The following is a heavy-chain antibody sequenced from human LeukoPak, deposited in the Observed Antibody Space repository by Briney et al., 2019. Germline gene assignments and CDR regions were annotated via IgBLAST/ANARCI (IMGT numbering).Heavy chain of an antibody. D-gene: IGHD3-22*01. CDR2: INPNSGGT. J-gene: IGHJ4*02. CDR3: ARALSTMIVVVITGGFDY. Sequence: SVKVSCKASGYTFTGYYMHWVRQAPGQGLEWMGWINPNSGGTNYAQKFQGRVTMTRDTSISTAYMELSRLRSDDTAVYYCARALSTMIVVVITGGFDYWGQGTLATVSS. CDR1: GYTFTGYY. V-gene: IGHV1-2*02.